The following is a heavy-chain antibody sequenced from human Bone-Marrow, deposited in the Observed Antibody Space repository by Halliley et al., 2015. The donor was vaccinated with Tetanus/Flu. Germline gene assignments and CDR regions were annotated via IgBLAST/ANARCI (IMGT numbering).Heavy chain of an antibody. V-gene: IGHV3-30*03. Sequence: SLRLSCAASGFTFSSYGMHWVRQAPGKGLEWVALISYDGYITSQADSVKGRLTISRDNSKNTLYLQMDSLRVEDTATYYCARDGNSYGTYYLNAWGQGTLVTVSS. CDR2: ISYDGYIT. CDR1: GFTFSSYG. J-gene: IGHJ5*02. CDR3: ARDGNSYGTYYLNA. D-gene: IGHD5-18*01.